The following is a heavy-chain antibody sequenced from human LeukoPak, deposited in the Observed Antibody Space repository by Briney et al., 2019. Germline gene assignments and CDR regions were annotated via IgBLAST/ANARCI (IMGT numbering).Heavy chain of an antibody. D-gene: IGHD3-22*01. J-gene: IGHJ4*02. CDR2: IYYSGST. V-gene: IGHV4-39*01. Sequence: PSETLSLTCTVSGGSISSSSYYWGWIRQPPGKGLEWIGSIYYSGSTYYNPSLKSRVTISVDTSKNQFSLKLSSVTAADTAVYYCARPSDSSGYSLPGVDYWGQGTLVTVSS. CDR1: GGSISSSSYY. CDR3: ARPSDSSGYSLPGVDY.